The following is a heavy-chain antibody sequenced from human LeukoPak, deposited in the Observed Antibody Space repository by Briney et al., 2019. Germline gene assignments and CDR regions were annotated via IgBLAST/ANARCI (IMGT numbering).Heavy chain of an antibody. CDR2: INYSGST. CDR3: ARGLSAAAGLDY. J-gene: IGHJ4*02. V-gene: IGHV4-59*12. D-gene: IGHD6-13*01. Sequence: PSETLSLTCTVSGGSISSYYWSWIRQPPGKGLEWIGYINYSGSTNYNPSLKSRVTISVDTSKNQFSLKLSSVTAADTAIYYCARGLSAAAGLDYWGQGTLVTVSS. CDR1: GGSISSYY.